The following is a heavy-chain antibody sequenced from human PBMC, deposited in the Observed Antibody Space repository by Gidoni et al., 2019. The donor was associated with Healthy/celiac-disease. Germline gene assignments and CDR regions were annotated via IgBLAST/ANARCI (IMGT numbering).Heavy chain of an antibody. V-gene: IGHV1-24*01. Sequence: QVQLVLSGAEVKKPGASVTVSCKVSGYTLTELSMHWRRQAPGKGLEWMGGFDPEDGETIYAQKFQGRVTMTEDTSTDTAYMELSSLRSEDTAVYYCATDRAGGYYYDSVLGYYGMDVWGQGTTVTVSS. CDR1: GYTLTELS. CDR3: ATDRAGGYYYDSVLGYYGMDV. D-gene: IGHD3-22*01. J-gene: IGHJ6*02. CDR2: FDPEDGET.